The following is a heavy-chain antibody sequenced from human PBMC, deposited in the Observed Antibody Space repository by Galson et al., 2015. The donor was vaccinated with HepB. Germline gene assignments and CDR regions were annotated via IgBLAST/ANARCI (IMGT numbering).Heavy chain of an antibody. CDR1: GFTFSNAW. J-gene: IGHJ4*02. CDR2: IKSKTDGGTT. V-gene: IGHV3-15*01. D-gene: IGHD4-23*01. Sequence: SLRLSCAASGFTFSNAWMSWVRQAPGKGLEWVGRIKSKTDGGTTDYAASVKGRFTISRDDSKNTLYLQMDSLKIEDTSVYYCTTELRWEANHVVYWGQGTLVTVSS. CDR3: TTELRWEANHVVY.